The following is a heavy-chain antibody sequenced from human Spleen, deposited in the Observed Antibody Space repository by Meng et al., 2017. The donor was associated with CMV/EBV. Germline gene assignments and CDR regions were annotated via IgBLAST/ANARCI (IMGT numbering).Heavy chain of an antibody. V-gene: IGHV3-30*02. D-gene: IGHD6-6*01. Sequence: GESLKISCAASGFTFSSYGLHWVRQAPGKGLEWVAFIRYDGTNKYYADSVKGRFTISRDNSKNTLYLQMNSLRAEDTAVYYCARDRTRIVHYYYYYGMDVWGQGTTVTVSS. CDR1: GFTFSSYG. J-gene: IGHJ6*02. CDR2: IRYDGTNK. CDR3: ARDRTRIVHYYYYYGMDV.